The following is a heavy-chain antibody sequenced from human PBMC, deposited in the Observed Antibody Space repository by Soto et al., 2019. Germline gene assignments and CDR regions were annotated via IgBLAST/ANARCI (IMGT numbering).Heavy chain of an antibody. J-gene: IGHJ3*02. D-gene: IGHD2-15*01. Sequence: GGSLRLSCAASGFTFSSYWMSWVRQAPGKGLEWVANIKQDGSEKYYVDSVKGRFTISRDNAKNSLYLQMNSLRAEDTAVYYCAAYCSGGSCYGGLDAFDIWGQGTMVTFSS. CDR2: IKQDGSEK. V-gene: IGHV3-7*01. CDR1: GFTFSSYW. CDR3: AAYCSGGSCYGGLDAFDI.